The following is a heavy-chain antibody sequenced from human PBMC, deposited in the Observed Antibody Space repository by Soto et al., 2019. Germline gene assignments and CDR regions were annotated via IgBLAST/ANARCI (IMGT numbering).Heavy chain of an antibody. Sequence: EVQLVECGGGVVRPGGSLRLSCAASGFSFDDYDMSWVRQVPGKGLEWVSGISWRGDSTGYADSMKGRFIISRDNAKNSLHLQMNSLRAEDTAVYHCAIGPSWDYDYGDYFDYWGQGALVTVSS. D-gene: IGHD4-17*01. CDR1: GFSFDDYD. CDR3: AIGPSWDYDYGDYFDY. CDR2: ISWRGDST. J-gene: IGHJ4*02. V-gene: IGHV3-20*01.